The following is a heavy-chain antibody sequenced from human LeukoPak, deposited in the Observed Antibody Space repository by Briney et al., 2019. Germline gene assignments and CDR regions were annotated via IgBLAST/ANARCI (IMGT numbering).Heavy chain of an antibody. CDR1: GGTFSSYA. Sequence: GSSVKVSCKASGGTFSSYAISWVRQAPGQGLEWMGRIIPILGIANYAQKFQGRVTITADKSTSAAYMELSSLRSEDTAVYYCARDWGDCSSTSCYTHLGYWGQGTLVTVSS. J-gene: IGHJ4*02. CDR3: ARDWGDCSSTSCYTHLGY. D-gene: IGHD2-2*02. CDR2: IIPILGIA. V-gene: IGHV1-69*04.